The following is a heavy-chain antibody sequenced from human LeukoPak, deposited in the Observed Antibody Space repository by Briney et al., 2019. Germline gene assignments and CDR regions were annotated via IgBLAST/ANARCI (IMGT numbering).Heavy chain of an antibody. D-gene: IGHD5-24*01. CDR1: GGSISSSSYY. J-gene: IGHJ4*02. CDR2: IYYSGST. CDR3: ARRMATRYYFDY. Sequence: SGTLSLTCAVSGGSISSSSYYWGWIRQPPGKGLEWIGSIYYSGSTYYNPSLKSRVTISVDTSKNQFSLKLSSVTAADTAVYYCARRMATRYYFDYWGQGTLVTVSS. V-gene: IGHV4-39*01.